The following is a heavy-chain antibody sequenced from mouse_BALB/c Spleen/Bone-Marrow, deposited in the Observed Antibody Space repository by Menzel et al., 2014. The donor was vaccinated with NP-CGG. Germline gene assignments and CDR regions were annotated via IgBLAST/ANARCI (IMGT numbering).Heavy chain of an antibody. V-gene: IGHV1S81*02. D-gene: IGHD4-1*01. Sequence: VQLQQSGAELVKPGASVKLSCKASGYTFTSYWLHWVKQRPGQGLEWIGEINPSDGRTNYNEKFKSKATLTVDKSSSTAYMQRSSLTSEDSAVYYCARDWDEACYFDYWGQGTTLTVSS. J-gene: IGHJ2*01. CDR2: INPSDGRT. CDR3: ARDWDEACYFDY. CDR1: GYTFTSYW.